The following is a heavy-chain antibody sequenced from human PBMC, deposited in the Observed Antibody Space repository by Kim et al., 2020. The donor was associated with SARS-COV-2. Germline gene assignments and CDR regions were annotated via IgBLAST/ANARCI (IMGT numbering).Heavy chain of an antibody. J-gene: IGHJ6*02. Sequence: YADSVKDRFTISRDNAKNSLYLQLTCLRVEDTATYACARVDFQPHYYGMDVWGQGTTVTVSS. CDR3: ARVDFQPHYYGMDV. D-gene: IGHD3-3*01. V-gene: IGHV3-21*01.